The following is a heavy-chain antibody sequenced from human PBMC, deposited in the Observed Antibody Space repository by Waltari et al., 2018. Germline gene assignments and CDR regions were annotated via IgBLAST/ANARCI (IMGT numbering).Heavy chain of an antibody. D-gene: IGHD5-12*01. Sequence: QVQLQQWGAGLLKPSETLSLTCAVYGGSFSGYYWSWLRQPPGKGLEWIGEINHSGSTNYNPSLKSRVTISVDTSKNQFSLKLSSVTAADTAVYYCARGVEMATIRYYYYYMDVWGKGTTVTVSS. CDR2: INHSGST. V-gene: IGHV4-34*01. J-gene: IGHJ6*03. CDR1: GGSFSGYY. CDR3: ARGVEMATIRYYYYYMDV.